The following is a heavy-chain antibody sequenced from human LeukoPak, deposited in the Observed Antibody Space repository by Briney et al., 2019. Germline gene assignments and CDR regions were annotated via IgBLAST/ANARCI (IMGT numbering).Heavy chain of an antibody. V-gene: IGHV1-18*01. D-gene: IGHD5-18*01. Sequence: GASVKVSCKASGYTFTSYGITWVRQAPGQGLEWMGWISAYHGNTHYAQKLQGRVTMTTDTSTSTAYMDLGSLRSDDTAVYYCARDSLREYSHGSRGVDYWGQGTLVTVSS. CDR3: ARDSLREYSHGSRGVDY. CDR1: GYTFTSYG. CDR2: ISAYHGNT. J-gene: IGHJ4*02.